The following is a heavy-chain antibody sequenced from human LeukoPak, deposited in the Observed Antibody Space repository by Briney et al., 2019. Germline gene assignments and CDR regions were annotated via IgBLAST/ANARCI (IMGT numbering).Heavy chain of an antibody. CDR1: GFTFDDYA. V-gene: IGHV3-9*01. D-gene: IGHD3-22*01. J-gene: IGHJ4*02. CDR2: ISWNSGSM. Sequence: PGGSLRLSCAASGFTFDDYAMHWVRQAPGKGLEWVSGISWNSGSMGYADSVKGRFTISRDNAKNSLYLQMNSLRAEDTALYYCAKANYDSSGHFDYWGQGTLVTVSS. CDR3: AKANYDSSGHFDY.